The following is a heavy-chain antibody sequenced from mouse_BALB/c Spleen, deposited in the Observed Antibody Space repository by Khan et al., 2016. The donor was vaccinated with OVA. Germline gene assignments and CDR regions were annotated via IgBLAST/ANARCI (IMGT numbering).Heavy chain of an antibody. Sequence: EVKLLESGGGLMQPKGSLKLSCAASGFTFNTFAMDWVRQAPGKGLEWVARIRSKSYNYATYYADSVKDRLTISRDDSQSMLYLQMNNLKTEDTAMYYCVRPSYDGYYEWFAYWGQGTLVTVSA. CDR3: VRPSYDGYYEWFAY. J-gene: IGHJ3*01. CDR1: GFTFNTFA. D-gene: IGHD2-3*01. CDR2: IRSKSYNYAT. V-gene: IGHV10-1*02.